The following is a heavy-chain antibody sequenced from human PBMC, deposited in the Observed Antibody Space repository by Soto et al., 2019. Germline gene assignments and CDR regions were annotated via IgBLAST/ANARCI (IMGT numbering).Heavy chain of an antibody. Sequence: QVQLVQSGAEVKKPGASVKVSCKASGYSFTSYGISWVRQAPGQGHEWMGWISGHNGNTNHPQSLQGRVTMTTDTSRNTAYMELRSLRSDDTAVYYCARHRFNDYDDTVYYYFDYWCQGTLVTVSS. CDR1: GYSFTSYG. J-gene: IGHJ4*02. CDR2: ISGHNGNT. V-gene: IGHV1-18*04. CDR3: ARHRFNDYDDTVYYYFDY. D-gene: IGHD3-22*01.